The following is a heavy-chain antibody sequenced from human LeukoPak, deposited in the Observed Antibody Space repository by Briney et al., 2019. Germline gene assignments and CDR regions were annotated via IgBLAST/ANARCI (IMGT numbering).Heavy chain of an antibody. V-gene: IGHV4-39*01. CDR3: ARLTVAGTNFDY. J-gene: IGHJ4*02. D-gene: IGHD6-19*01. CDR1: GGSISSYY. CDR2: IYYSGST. Sequence: SETLSLTCTVSGGSISSYYWGWIRQPPGKGLEWIGSIYYSGSTYYNPSLKSRVTISVDTSKNQFSLKLSSVTAADTAVYYCARLTVAGTNFDYWGQGTLVTVSS.